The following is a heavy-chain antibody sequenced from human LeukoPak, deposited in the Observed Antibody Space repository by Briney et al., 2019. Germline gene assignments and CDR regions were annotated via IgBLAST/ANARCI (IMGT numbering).Heavy chain of an antibody. Sequence: ASVKVSCKASGYTFTGYYMHWVRQAPGQGLEWMGWINPNSGGTNYAQKFQGRVTMTRDTSISTAYMELSRLRSDDTAVYYCARTFGNILTGYYPDCWGQGTLVTVSS. D-gene: IGHD3-9*01. CDR1: GYTFTGYY. CDR3: ARTFGNILTGYYPDC. CDR2: INPNSGGT. J-gene: IGHJ4*02. V-gene: IGHV1-2*02.